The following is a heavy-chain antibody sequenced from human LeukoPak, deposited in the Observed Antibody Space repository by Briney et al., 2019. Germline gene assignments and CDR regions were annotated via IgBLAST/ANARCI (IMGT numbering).Heavy chain of an antibody. V-gene: IGHV1-8*01. D-gene: IGHD3-22*01. CDR3: ARADYDSGGSTRKQIDF. CDR1: GYTFTSYD. Sequence: ASVKVSCKASGYTFTSYDINWVRQATGQGLEWMGWMNPNSGNTGYAQKFQGRVTMTRNTSISTAYMELSSLRSEDTAVYYCARADYDSGGSTRKQIDFWGQGTLVTVSS. J-gene: IGHJ4*02. CDR2: MNPNSGNT.